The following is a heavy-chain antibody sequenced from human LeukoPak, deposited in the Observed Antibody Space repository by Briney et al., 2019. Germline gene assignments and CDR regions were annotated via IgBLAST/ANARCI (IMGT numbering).Heavy chain of an antibody. V-gene: IGHV3-30*04. CDR3: ARESGSYYLDY. CDR1: GFTFSSYA. D-gene: IGHD1-26*01. J-gene: IGHJ4*02. CDR2: ISYDGSNK. Sequence: GRSLRHSCAASGFTFSSYAMHWVRQAPGKGLEWVAVISYDGSNKYYADSVKGRFTISRDNSKNTLYLQMNSLRAEDTAVYYCARESGSYYLDYWAQGTLVTVSS.